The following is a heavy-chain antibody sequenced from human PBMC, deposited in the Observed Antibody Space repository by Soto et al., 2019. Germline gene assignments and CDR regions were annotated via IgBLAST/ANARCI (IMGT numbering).Heavy chain of an antibody. J-gene: IGHJ5*02. CDR1: GYTFTAHS. Sequence: ASVKVSCKASGYTFTAHSIHWVRQAPGQKFEWLGWITAGAGYTDYSQNFQGRVTITRDTSATTAYMHLSNLKSEDTAIYYCARENFPQSGSYYDAWGQGTLVTVSS. D-gene: IGHD1-26*01. CDR2: ITAGAGYT. V-gene: IGHV1-3*01. CDR3: ARENFPQSGSYYDA.